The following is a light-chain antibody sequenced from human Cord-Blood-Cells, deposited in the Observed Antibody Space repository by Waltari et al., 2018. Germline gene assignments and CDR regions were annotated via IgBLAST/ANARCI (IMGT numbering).Light chain of an antibody. J-gene: IGLJ3*02. Sequence: QSVLTQPPSASGTPGQRVTISCSGSSSNLGSNYVYWYQQLPGTAPKLLIYRNNHRPSVVPDRFSGSQSGASASLAISGLRSEDEADYYCAAWDDSLSGRVFGGGTKLTVL. CDR1: SSNLGSNY. CDR3: AAWDDSLSGRV. V-gene: IGLV1-47*01. CDR2: RNN.